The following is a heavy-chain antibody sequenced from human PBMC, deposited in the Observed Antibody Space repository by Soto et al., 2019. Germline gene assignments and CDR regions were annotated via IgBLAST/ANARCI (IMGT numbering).Heavy chain of an antibody. CDR3: ARTAAGKDLDF. D-gene: IGHD6-13*01. CDR2: IFYSGNT. Sequence: QVQLQESGPGLVKPSQTLSLTCTVSGGSISSGGYYWSWIRQHPGKCLEWIGYIFYSGNTYYNPSLRSXXTXSXXTSKNQFSLKLNSVTAADTAVYYWARTAAGKDLDFWGQGTLVTVPS. CDR1: GGSISSGGYY. J-gene: IGHJ4*02. V-gene: IGHV4-31*03.